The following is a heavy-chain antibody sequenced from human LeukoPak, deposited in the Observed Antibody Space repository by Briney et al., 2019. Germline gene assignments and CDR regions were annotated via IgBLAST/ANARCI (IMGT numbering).Heavy chain of an antibody. CDR3: ARDAPYRFGDPGAFDI. Sequence: GASVKVSCKASGYTFTSYAMHWVRQAPGQRLEWMGWINAGNGNTKYSQKFQGRVTITRDTSASTAYMELSSLRSEDTAVYYCARDAPYRFGDPGAFDIWGQGTMVTVSS. V-gene: IGHV1-3*01. J-gene: IGHJ3*02. CDR2: INAGNGNT. CDR1: GYTFTSYA. D-gene: IGHD3-10*01.